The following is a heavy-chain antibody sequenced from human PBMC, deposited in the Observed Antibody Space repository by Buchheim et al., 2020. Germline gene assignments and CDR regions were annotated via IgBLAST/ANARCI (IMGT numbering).Heavy chain of an antibody. CDR2: IYYSGST. Sequence: QLQLQESGPGLVKPSETLSLTCTVSGGSISSSSYYWGWIRQPPGKGLEWIGRIYYSGSTYYNPSLKSRVTISVHTSKNQFSMKLSSVTAAETAVYYWASLGYCSSTSCHGEYYYYYYGMDVWGQGTT. CDR3: ASLGYCSSTSCHGEYYYYYYGMDV. J-gene: IGHJ6*02. CDR1: GGSISSSSYY. V-gene: IGHV4-39*01. D-gene: IGHD2-2*01.